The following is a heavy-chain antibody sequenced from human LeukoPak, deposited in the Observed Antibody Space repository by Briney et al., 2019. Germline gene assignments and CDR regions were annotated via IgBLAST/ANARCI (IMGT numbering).Heavy chain of an antibody. J-gene: IGHJ5*02. Sequence: PGGSLRLSCAASGFTFVSYTMNWVRQAPGKGLEWVSAISGSSVYIYYADSVKGRFTISRDNAKNSLFLQMNSLRAEDTAVYYCARGLGSSNYDVGNLWGQGTLVTVSS. V-gene: IGHV3-21*01. CDR3: ARGLGSSNYDVGNL. CDR2: ISGSSVYI. D-gene: IGHD3-10*02. CDR1: GFTFVSYT.